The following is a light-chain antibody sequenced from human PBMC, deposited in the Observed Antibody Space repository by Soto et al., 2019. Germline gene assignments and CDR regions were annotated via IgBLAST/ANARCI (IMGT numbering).Light chain of an antibody. CDR1: QSVGGSF. CDR2: HTS. CDR3: QQYHSPPRT. V-gene: IGKV3-20*01. Sequence: TKTTDTLSLSSGERATLSRRASQSVGGSFLAWYQQRPGQAPRLLIHHTSYRATGIPDRFSGSGSGTDFTLTISRLEPEDFAVYYCQQYHSPPRTFAQGTKV. J-gene: IGKJ1*01.